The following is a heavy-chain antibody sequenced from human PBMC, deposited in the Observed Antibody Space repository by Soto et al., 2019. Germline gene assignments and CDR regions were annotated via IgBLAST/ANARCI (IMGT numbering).Heavy chain of an antibody. CDR2: INHSGST. D-gene: IGHD3-3*01. CDR1: GGSFSGYY. V-gene: IGHV4-34*01. CDR3: ARIRPTYYDFWSGPIDY. J-gene: IGHJ4*02. Sequence: SETLSLTCAVYGGSFSGYYWSWIRQPPGKGLEWIGEINHSGSTNYNPSLKSRVTISVDTSKNQFSLRAEDTAVYYCARIRPTYYDFWSGPIDYWGQGTLVTVSS.